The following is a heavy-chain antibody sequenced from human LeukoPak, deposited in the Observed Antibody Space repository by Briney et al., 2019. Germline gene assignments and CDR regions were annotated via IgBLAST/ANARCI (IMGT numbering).Heavy chain of an antibody. D-gene: IGHD6-19*01. J-gene: IGHJ4*02. Sequence: ASVKVSCKASGYTFTSYAMHWVRQAPGQRLEWMGWINAGNGNTKYSQKFQDRVTITRDTSASTAYMELSSLRSEDTAVYYCARSGWYKELDDYWGQGTLVTVSS. CDR3: ARSGWYKELDDY. CDR1: GYTFTSYA. CDR2: INAGNGNT. V-gene: IGHV1-3*01.